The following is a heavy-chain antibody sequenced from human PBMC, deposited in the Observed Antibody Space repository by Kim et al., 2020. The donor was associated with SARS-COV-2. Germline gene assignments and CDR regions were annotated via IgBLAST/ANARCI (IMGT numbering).Heavy chain of an antibody. D-gene: IGHD3-22*01. J-gene: IGHJ4*02. CDR2: INHSGST. CDR3: ASDNYYDSSCYADY. Sequence: SETLSLTCAVYGGSFSGYYWSWIRQPPGKGLEWIGEINHSGSTNYNPSLKSRVTISVDTSKNQFSLKLSSVTAADTAVYYCASDNYYDSSCYADYWGQGTLVTVSS. CDR1: GGSFSGYY. V-gene: IGHV4-34*01.